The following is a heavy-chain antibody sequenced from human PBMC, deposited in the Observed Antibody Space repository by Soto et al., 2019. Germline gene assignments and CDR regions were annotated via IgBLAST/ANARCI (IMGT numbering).Heavy chain of an antibody. D-gene: IGHD4-17*01. CDR1: GFTFSSYG. J-gene: IGHJ4*02. V-gene: IGHV3-30*18. CDR2: ISYDGSNK. Sequence: GGSLRLSCAASGFTFSSYGMHWVRQAPGKGLEWVAVISYDGSNKYYADSVKGRFTISRDNSKNTLYLQMNSLRAEDTAVYYCAKEMTTVTTWVFDYWGQGTLVTVSS. CDR3: AKEMTTVTTWVFDY.